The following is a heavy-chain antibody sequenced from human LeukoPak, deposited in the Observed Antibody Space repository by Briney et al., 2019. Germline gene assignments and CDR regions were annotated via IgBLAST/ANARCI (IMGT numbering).Heavy chain of an antibody. CDR3: LRGDSRDF. CDR1: GFAFGSYT. D-gene: IGHD3-22*01. CDR2: INRGGTST. Sequence: GGSLRLSCAACGFAFGSYTMNWARQAPGKGLEWVASINRGGTSTHYAFSVKGRFTISRDNAQNVLYLQMNGLRGDDAAVYYCLRGDSRDFWGQGTLVTVSS. V-gene: IGHV3-21*06. J-gene: IGHJ4*02.